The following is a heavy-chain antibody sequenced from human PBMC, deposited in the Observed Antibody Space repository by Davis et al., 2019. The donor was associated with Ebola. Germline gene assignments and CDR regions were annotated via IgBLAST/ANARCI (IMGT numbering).Heavy chain of an antibody. D-gene: IGHD3-3*01. CDR3: ASPALTISGIPRYFEY. J-gene: IGHJ4*02. CDR1: GFTFDDYG. Sequence: GESLKISCAASGFTFDDYGMSWGRQAPGKGLEWVCGLSWNGFSTSCTDSVKGRFTISRDNAKNSLYLQMSSLGVEDTAIYYCASPALTISGIPRYFEYWGQGSLVTVSS. V-gene: IGHV3-20*04. CDR2: LSWNGFST.